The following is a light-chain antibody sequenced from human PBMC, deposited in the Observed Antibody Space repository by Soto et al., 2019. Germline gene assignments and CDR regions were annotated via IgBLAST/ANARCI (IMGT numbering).Light chain of an antibody. Sequence: DIPLTQSPSFLSASVGDRVNITCRASQGINRFLAWYQQRPGKAPKLLIYDASTLQSGVPSSFSGSGSGTAFTLTISSLKPDDFATYYCQQLNSYPYTFVQGTMLEIK. V-gene: IGKV1-9*01. CDR1: QGINRF. J-gene: IGKJ2*01. CDR2: DAS. CDR3: QQLNSYPYT.